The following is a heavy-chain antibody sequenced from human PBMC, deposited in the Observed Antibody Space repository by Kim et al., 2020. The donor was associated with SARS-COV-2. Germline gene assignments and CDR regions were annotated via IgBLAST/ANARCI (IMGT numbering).Heavy chain of an antibody. CDR1: GFTFSYSA. V-gene: IGHV3-73*01. D-gene: IGHD1-1*01. J-gene: IGHJ3*02. CDR3: TRVPGTTLAFCDAVDM. Sequence: GGSLRLSCGASGFTFSYSAMHWVRRASGKGLEWVGRIRSKGNGYATAYITAVRGRFTISRDASRNTRYLQMNSLKTEDTAVYYCTRVPGTTLAFCDAVDMWGQGKMGAVCS. CDR2: IRSKGNGYAT.